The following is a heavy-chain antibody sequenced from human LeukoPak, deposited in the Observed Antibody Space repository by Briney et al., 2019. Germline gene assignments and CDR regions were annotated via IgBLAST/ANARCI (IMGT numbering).Heavy chain of an antibody. CDR1: GFTFSSYA. D-gene: IGHD3-10*01. J-gene: IGHJ5*02. Sequence: PGGSLRLSCAASGFTFSSYAMSWVRQAPGKGLEWVSAISGSGGSTYYADSVKGWFTISRDNSKNTLYLQMNSLRAEDTAVYYCAKDLGGYGSGSPDWFDPWGQGTLVTVSS. CDR3: AKDLGGYGSGSPDWFDP. CDR2: ISGSGGST. V-gene: IGHV3-23*01.